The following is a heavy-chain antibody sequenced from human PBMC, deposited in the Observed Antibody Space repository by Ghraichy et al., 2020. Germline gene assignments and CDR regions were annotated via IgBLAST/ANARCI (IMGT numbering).Heavy chain of an antibody. Sequence: GESLNISCAASGFTFSSYAMNWVRQAPGKGLEWVSGITGSGDSTWYADSVKGRFTISRDNSKNTLYLQMNTLRTEDTAVYYCAKRPEWGQGTLVTVSS. CDR1: GFTFSSYA. V-gene: IGHV3-23*01. CDR3: AKRPE. CDR2: ITGSGDST. J-gene: IGHJ4*02.